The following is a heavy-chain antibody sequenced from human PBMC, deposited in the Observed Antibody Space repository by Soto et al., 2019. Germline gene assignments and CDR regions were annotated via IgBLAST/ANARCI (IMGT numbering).Heavy chain of an antibody. CDR3: ARGRRGPYSSTPLPYYFDY. V-gene: IGHV4-34*01. CDR2: INHSGST. D-gene: IGHD6-13*01. CDR1: GGSFSGYY. J-gene: IGHJ4*02. Sequence: SETLSLTCAVYGGSFSGYYWSWIRQPPGKGLEWIGEINHSGSTNYNPSLKSRVTISVDTSKNQFSLKLSSVTAADTAVYYCARGRRGPYSSTPLPYYFDYWGQGTLVTVSS.